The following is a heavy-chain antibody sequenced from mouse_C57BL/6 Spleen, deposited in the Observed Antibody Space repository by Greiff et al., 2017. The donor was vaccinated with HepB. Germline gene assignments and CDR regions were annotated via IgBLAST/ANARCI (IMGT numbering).Heavy chain of an antibody. CDR1: GFTFSDYG. D-gene: IGHD2-14*01. V-gene: IGHV5-17*01. CDR3: ARGNRGYYFDY. J-gene: IGHJ2*01. Sequence: DVKLVESGGGLVKPGGSLKLSCAASGFTFSDYGMHWVRQAPEKGLEWVAYISSGSSTIYYADTVKGRFTISRDNAKNTLFLQMTSLRSEDTAMYYCARGNRGYYFDYWGQGTTLTVSS. CDR2: ISSGSSTI.